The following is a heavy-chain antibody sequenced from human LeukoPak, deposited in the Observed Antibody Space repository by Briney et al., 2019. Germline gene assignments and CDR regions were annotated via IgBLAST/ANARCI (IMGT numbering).Heavy chain of an antibody. CDR3: ARDGSGLGGSGRKYYFDY. V-gene: IGHV1-46*01. CDR1: GYTFTSYY. J-gene: IGHJ4*02. D-gene: IGHD2-15*01. CDR2: INPSGGST. Sequence: ASVKVSCKASGYTFTSYYMHWVRQAPGQGLEWMGIINPSGGSTSYAQKFQGRVTMTRDMSTSTVYMELSSLRSEDTAVYYCARDGSGLGGSGRKYYFDYWGQGTLVTVSS.